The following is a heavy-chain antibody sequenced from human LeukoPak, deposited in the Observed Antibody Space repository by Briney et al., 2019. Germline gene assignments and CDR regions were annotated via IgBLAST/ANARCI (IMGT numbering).Heavy chain of an antibody. J-gene: IGHJ4*02. CDR2: IYYSGST. V-gene: IGHV4-59*01. D-gene: IGHD6-19*01. CDR1: GGSISSYY. CDR3: ARSGAGYSSGWYRH. Sequence: SETLSLTCTVSGGSISSYYWSWIRQAPGKGLEWIGYIYYSGSTNFNPSLKSRVTISVDTSKNQFSLKLSSVTAADTAVYYCARSGAGYSSGWYRHWGQGTLVTVSS.